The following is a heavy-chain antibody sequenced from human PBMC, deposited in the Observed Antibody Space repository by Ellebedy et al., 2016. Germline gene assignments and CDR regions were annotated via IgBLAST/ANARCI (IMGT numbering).Heavy chain of an antibody. CDR1: GGTFSSYA. D-gene: IGHD3-22*01. CDR2: IIPIFGTA. CDR3: ARDLRGGYDSSGYPLD. V-gene: IGHV1-69*13. Sequence: SVKVSCXASGGTFSSYAISWVRQAPGQGLEWMGGIIPIFGTANYAQKFQGRVTITADESTSTAYMELSSLRSEDTAVYYCARDLRGGYDSSGYPLDWGQGTLVTVSS. J-gene: IGHJ4*02.